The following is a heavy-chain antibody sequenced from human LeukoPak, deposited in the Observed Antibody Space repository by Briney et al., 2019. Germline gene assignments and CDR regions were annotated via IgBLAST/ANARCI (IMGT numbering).Heavy chain of an antibody. CDR1: GGSISSYY. J-gene: IGHJ6*02. D-gene: IGHD2-15*01. Sequence: SETLSLTCTVSGGSISSYYWSWIRQPPGKGLEWSGYIYYSGITNYNPSLKSRVTISLDTSKNQFSLKLSSVTAADTAVYYCARGPGYCSGGSCYSGVYYYYGMDVWGQGTTVTVSS. CDR2: IYYSGIT. CDR3: ARGPGYCSGGSCYSGVYYYYGMDV. V-gene: IGHV4-59*01.